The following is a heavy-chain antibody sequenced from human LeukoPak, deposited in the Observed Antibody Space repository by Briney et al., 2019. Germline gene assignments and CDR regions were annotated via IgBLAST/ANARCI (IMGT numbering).Heavy chain of an antibody. Sequence: KSGGSLRLSCAASGFTFSSYSMNWVRQAPGKGLEWVSSISSSSSYIYYADSVKGRFTISRDNAKNSLYLQMNSLRAGDTAVYYCARDLAPYYYDSSGYYSGPFDYWGQGTLVTVSS. V-gene: IGHV3-21*01. CDR2: ISSSSSYI. D-gene: IGHD3-22*01. CDR1: GFTFSSYS. J-gene: IGHJ4*02. CDR3: ARDLAPYYYDSSGYYSGPFDY.